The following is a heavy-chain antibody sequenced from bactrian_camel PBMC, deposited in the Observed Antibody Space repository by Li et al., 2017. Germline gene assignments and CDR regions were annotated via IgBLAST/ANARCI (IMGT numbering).Heavy chain of an antibody. CDR3: ATDGRPSVVVSTVMSAYHY. J-gene: IGHJ4*01. Sequence: QVQLVESGGGSAQTGGSLNLTCVASGDMYRNTYLMAWFRQAPGKEREGVAVIDNDGRTTYADSVKGRLTISRDNAKFTVNLQMNSLKSEDTALYYCATDGRPSVVVSTVMSAYHYWGQGTQVTVS. CDR1: GDMYRNTY. D-gene: IGHD2*01. CDR2: IDNDGRT. V-gene: IGHV3S53*01.